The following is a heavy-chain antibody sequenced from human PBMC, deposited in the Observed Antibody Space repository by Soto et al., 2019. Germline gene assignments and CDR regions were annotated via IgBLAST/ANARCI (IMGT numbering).Heavy chain of an antibody. J-gene: IGHJ4*02. D-gene: IGHD2-2*01. CDR3: ARACSSSSCYDVFDY. CDR2: IYTSGST. CDR1: GGSISSYY. Sequence: QVQLQESGPGLLKPSETLSLTCTVSGGSISSYYWSWIRQPAGQGLVWIGRIYTSGSTNYNPSLKCRVTRSVDTSKNQFSLKLSSVTAADTAVYYCARACSSSSCYDVFDYWGQGTLVTVSS. V-gene: IGHV4-4*07.